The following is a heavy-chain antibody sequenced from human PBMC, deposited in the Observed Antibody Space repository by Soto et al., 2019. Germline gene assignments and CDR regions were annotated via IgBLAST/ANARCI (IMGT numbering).Heavy chain of an antibody. CDR1: GGSFSGYY. CDR2: INHSGST. CDR3: ARGRSSSQKRGYFDY. V-gene: IGHV4-34*01. D-gene: IGHD6-13*01. Sequence: SETLSLTCAVYGGSFSGYYWSWIRQPPGKGLEWIGEINHSGSTNYNPSLKSRVTISVETSKNHFSLKRSSVTAADTAVYYCARGRSSSQKRGYFDYWGQGTLVTVSS. J-gene: IGHJ4*02.